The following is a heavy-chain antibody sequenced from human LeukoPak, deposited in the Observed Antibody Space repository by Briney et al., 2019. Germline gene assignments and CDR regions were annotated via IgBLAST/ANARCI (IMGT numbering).Heavy chain of an antibody. CDR1: GGSISSYY. V-gene: IGHV4-59*08. D-gene: IGHD3-9*01. CDR3: ARQGYDILTGYIDAFDI. Sequence: PSETLSLTCTVSGGSISSYYWSWIRRPPGKGLEWIGYISYSGSTNYNPSLKSRVTISIDTSENQFSLKLRSVTAADTAIYYCARQGYDILTGYIDAFDIWGQGTMVTVSS. CDR2: ISYSGST. J-gene: IGHJ3*02.